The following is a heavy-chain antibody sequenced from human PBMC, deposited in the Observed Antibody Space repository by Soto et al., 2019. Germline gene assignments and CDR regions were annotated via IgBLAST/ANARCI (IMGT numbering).Heavy chain of an antibody. V-gene: IGHV3-21*01. J-gene: IGHJ4*02. Sequence: LRLSCAASGFSFSTYSMNWVRQAPGKGLEWVSSISSSSNYIYYGDSVKGRFTISRDNAKDSVYLHMSSLRAEDTALYYCARGQGTVAPSYFDSWGQGILVTVSS. CDR1: GFSFSTYS. CDR2: ISSSSNYI. CDR3: ARGQGTVAPSYFDS. D-gene: IGHD4-4*01.